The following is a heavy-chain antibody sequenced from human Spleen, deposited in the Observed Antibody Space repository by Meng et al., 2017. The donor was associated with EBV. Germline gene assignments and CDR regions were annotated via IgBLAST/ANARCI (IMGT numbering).Heavy chain of an antibody. CDR1: GFTFSSYW. CDR3: VSEPPSPYLRAY. Sequence: QVVGAGGALVRPGGSLSISGAASGFTFSSYWLHWARHAPGKGLVWVSHINSDGISTSYADSVRGRFPISRDNAKNTLYLQMNSLRAEDTAVYYRVSEPPSPYLRAYWGQGTLVTVSS. J-gene: IGHJ4*02. CDR2: INSDGIST. D-gene: IGHD3-10*01. V-gene: IGHV3-74*01.